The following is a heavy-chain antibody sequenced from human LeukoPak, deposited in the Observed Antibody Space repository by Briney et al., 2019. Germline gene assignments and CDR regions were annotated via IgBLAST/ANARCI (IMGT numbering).Heavy chain of an antibody. D-gene: IGHD6-19*01. Sequence: SETLSLTCTVSGCSIGSYYWSWIRQPPGKGLEWIGYIYYSGSTNYNPSLKSRVTISVDTSKNQFSLKLSSVTAADTAVYYCARDRHSSGWPNWFDPWGQGTLVTVSS. CDR2: IYYSGST. CDR1: GCSIGSYY. V-gene: IGHV4-59*01. J-gene: IGHJ5*02. CDR3: ARDRHSSGWPNWFDP.